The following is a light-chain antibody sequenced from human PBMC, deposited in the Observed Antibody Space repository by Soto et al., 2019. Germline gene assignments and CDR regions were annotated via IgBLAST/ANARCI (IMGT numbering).Light chain of an antibody. CDR2: SHN. V-gene: IGLV1-44*01. J-gene: IGLJ1*01. CDR3: GAWDDRLNGYV. Sequence: QSVLTQPPSASGTSGQRVTISCSGISSNIGSNPVNWFQQLPGSAPKLLIYSHNQRPSGVPDRFSGSKSGTSASLAISGLQSEDEAAYYCGAWDDRLNGYVFGTGTKLTVL. CDR1: SSNIGSNP.